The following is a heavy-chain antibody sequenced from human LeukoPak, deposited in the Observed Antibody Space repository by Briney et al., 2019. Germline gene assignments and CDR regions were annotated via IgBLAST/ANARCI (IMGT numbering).Heavy chain of an antibody. Sequence: SETLSLTCTVSGGSISSGDYYWSWIRQPPGKGLEWIGYIYYSGSTYYNPSLKSRVTISVDTSKNQFSLKLSSVTAADTAVYYCARAPSWDYYDSSGYDYWGQGTLVTVSS. CDR1: GGSISSGDYY. J-gene: IGHJ4*02. CDR3: ARAPSWDYYDSSGYDY. V-gene: IGHV4-30-4*01. CDR2: IYYSGST. D-gene: IGHD3-22*01.